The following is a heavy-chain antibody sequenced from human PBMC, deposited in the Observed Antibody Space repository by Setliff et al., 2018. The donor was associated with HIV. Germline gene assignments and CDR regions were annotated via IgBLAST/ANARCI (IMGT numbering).Heavy chain of an antibody. D-gene: IGHD2-21*02. CDR2: IHPVDSDT. J-gene: IGHJ4*02. Sequence: GESLKISCKGSGYSFTTYWIGWVRQMPGKGLEWMGIIHPVDSDTRYSPSFQGQVTFSADKSISTAYLQWSSLKASNTAIYYCTRHILAYCAGDCYPLDYWGQGTLVTVSS. CDR1: GYSFTTYW. CDR3: TRHILAYCAGDCYPLDY. V-gene: IGHV5-51*01.